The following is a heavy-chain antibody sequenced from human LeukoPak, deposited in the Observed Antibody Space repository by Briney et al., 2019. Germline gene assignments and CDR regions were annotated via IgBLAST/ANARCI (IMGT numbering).Heavy chain of an antibody. CDR3: AKVLPWFDP. CDR2: ISGSGGST. CDR1: AFIFSGHW. Sequence: GGSLRLSCEGSAFIFSGHWMNWVRQAPGKGLEWVSAISGSGGSTYYADSVKGRFTISRDNSKNTLYLQMNSLRAEDTAVYYCAKVLPWFDPWGQGTLVTVSS. D-gene: IGHD2-15*01. V-gene: IGHV3-23*01. J-gene: IGHJ5*02.